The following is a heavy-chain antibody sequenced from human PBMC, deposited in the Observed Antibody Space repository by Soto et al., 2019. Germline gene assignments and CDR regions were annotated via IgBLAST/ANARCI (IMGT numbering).Heavy chain of an antibody. V-gene: IGHV4-39*02. Sequence: SETLSLTCTVSGGSISSSSYYWGWIRQPPGKVLEWIVSIYYSGSTYYNPSLKSRVAISLDTSNNQFSLKLSSVTASDTAVYYCARDRHLWFDSWGQGNLVTSPQ. J-gene: IGHJ5*01. CDR2: IYYSGST. CDR3: ARDRHLWFDS. CDR1: GGSISSSSYY.